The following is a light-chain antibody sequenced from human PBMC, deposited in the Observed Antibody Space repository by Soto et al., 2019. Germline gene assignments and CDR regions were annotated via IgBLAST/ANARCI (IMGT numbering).Light chain of an antibody. CDR3: QQRTNWPLT. J-gene: IGKJ4*01. CDR1: QSVGSV. V-gene: IGKV3-11*01. Sequence: EIMVTQSPATLSLSPGERATLSCRASQSVGSVLAWYQQKPGQTPRLLIYDASNRATGIPARFSGSGSGTDFTLTISSLEPEDFAVYYCQQRTNWPLTFGGGTQVEIK. CDR2: DAS.